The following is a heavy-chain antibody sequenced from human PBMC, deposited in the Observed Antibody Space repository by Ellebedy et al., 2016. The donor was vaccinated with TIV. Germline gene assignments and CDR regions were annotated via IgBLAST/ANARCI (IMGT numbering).Heavy chain of an antibody. CDR2: INHSGST. CDR3: ATSRPPITIFGVVITPGYYMDV. V-gene: IGHV4-34*01. Sequence: SETLSLXCAVYGGSFSGYYWSWIRQPPGKGLEWIGEINHSGSTNYNPSLKSRVTISVDTSKNQFSLKLSSVTAADTAVYYCATSRPPITIFGVVITPGYYMDVWGKGTTVTVSS. D-gene: IGHD3-3*01. CDR1: GGSFSGYY. J-gene: IGHJ6*03.